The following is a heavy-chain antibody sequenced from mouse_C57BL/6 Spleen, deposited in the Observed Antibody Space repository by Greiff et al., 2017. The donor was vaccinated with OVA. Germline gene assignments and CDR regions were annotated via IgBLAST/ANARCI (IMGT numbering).Heavy chain of an antibody. CDR2: IWTGGST. Sequence: VQLKESGPGLVAPSQSLSITCTVSGFSLTSYAISWVRQPPGKGLEWLGVIWTGGSTNYNSALKSRLSISKDNSKSQVFLKMNSLQTDDTARYYCARNEIDYGSSWGFAYWGQGTLVTVSA. D-gene: IGHD1-1*01. V-gene: IGHV2-9-1*01. CDR1: GFSLTSYA. J-gene: IGHJ3*01. CDR3: ARNEIDYGSSWGFAY.